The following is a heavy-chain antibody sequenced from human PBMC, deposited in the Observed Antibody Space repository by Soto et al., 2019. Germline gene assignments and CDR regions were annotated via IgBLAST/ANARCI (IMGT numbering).Heavy chain of an antibody. CDR3: ARAANYYYYYGMDV. CDR2: IIPIFGTA. V-gene: IGHV1-69*12. CDR1: GGTFSSYA. J-gene: IGHJ6*02. Sequence: QVQLVQSGAEVKKPGSSVKVSCKASGGTFSSYAISWVRQAPGQGLEWIGGIIPIFGTANYAQKFQGRVTITADESTSTAYMELSSLRSEDTAVYYCARAANYYYYYGMDVWGQGTTVTVSS.